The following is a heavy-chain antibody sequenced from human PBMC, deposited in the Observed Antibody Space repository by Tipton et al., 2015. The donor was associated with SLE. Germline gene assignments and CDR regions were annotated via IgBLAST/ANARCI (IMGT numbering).Heavy chain of an antibody. V-gene: IGHV4-59*01. CDR2: IYYSGST. D-gene: IGHD4-11*01. CDR1: GGSIYNYY. CDR3: ASGDYSNFLRGYYFYAWGL. Sequence: TLSLTCTVSGGSIYNYYWSWIRQPPGKGLEWIGYIYYSGSTNYNPSLKSRVTMSVDTSKNQFSLKLSSVTAADTAVYFCASGDYSNFLRGYYFYAWGLWGQGTTVAVSS. J-gene: IGHJ6*02.